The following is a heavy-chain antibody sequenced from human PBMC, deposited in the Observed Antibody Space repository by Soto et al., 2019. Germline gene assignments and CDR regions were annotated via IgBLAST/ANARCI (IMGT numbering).Heavy chain of an antibody. D-gene: IGHD6-13*01. J-gene: IGHJ6*01. CDR3: ARDAGIAATGYYYYGLDV. V-gene: IGHV3-33*01. Sequence: GGSLRLSCAASGFTFSSYGMHWVRQAPGKGLEWVAVIWYDGSNKYYADSVKGRFTISRDNSKNTLYLQMNSLRAEDTAVYYCARDAGIAATGYYYYGLDVWGQGTTVTVSS. CDR1: GFTFSSYG. CDR2: IWYDGSNK.